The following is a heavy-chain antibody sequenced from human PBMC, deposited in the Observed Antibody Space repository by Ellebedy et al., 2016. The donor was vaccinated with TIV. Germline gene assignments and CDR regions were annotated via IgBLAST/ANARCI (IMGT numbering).Heavy chain of an antibody. CDR1: GFAFSTYD. CDR2: IIGSDGST. J-gene: IGHJ4*02. V-gene: IGHV3-23*01. Sequence: GESLKISCAASGFAFSTYDMSWVRQAPGKGLEWVSVIIGSDGSTHYADSVKGRFIISRDKSKNTLFLQLNSLRAEDTAVYYCAKGAWLGYWGQGTLVTVSS. CDR3: AKGAWLGY.